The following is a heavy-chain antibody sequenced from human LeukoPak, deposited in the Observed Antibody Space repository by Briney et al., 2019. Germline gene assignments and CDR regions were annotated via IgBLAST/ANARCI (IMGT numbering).Heavy chain of an antibody. CDR1: GYSISSDNY. J-gene: IGHJ4*02. CDR2: IYHSGST. Sequence: PSETLSLTCAVSGYSISSDNYWVWIRQPPGQGLEWTGGIYHSGSTYYNPSLKSRVTISVDTSKNQFSLKLSSVTAADTAVYYCAIRRPLGHCSSTSCYAEWGFDYWGQGTLVTVSS. D-gene: IGHD2-2*01. V-gene: IGHV4-38-2*01. CDR3: AIRRPLGHCSSTSCYAEWGFDY.